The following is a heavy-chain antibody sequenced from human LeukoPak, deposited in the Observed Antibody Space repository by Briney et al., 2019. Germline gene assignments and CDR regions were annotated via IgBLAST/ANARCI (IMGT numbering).Heavy chain of an antibody. Sequence: PGGSLRLSCAASGFTVSSNYMSWVRQAPGKGLEWVSIFYSSGSTYYADSVKGRFTISRDNARNSLFLQMNSLRAEDTAVYYCAREDGYCSGGNCYSYFVSWGQGTLVTVSS. J-gene: IGHJ4*02. V-gene: IGHV3-53*01. CDR2: FYSSGST. CDR1: GFTVSSNY. D-gene: IGHD2-15*01. CDR3: AREDGYCSGGNCYSYFVS.